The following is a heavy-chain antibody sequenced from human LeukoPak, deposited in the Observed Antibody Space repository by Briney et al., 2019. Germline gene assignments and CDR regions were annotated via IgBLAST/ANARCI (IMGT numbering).Heavy chain of an antibody. D-gene: IGHD3-22*01. V-gene: IGHV1-2*02. CDR1: GYTFTCYY. CDR2: INPNSGGT. J-gene: IGHJ4*02. Sequence: ASVKVSCKAAGYTFTCYYMHWVRQAPGQGLEWMGWINPNSGGTNYAQKFQGRVTMTRDTSISTAYMELSRLRSDDPAVYYCARGLYYDSSGYPTRGYWGQGTLVTVSS. CDR3: ARGLYYDSSGYPTRGY.